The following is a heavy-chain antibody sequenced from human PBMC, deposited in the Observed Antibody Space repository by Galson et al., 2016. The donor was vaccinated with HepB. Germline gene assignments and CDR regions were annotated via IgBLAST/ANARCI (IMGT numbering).Heavy chain of an antibody. CDR1: GYTFNSYF. Sequence: SVKVSCKASGYTFNSYFMHWVRQAPGQGLEWMGVINPSGGSSIYAQKFQGRVTMTSDTSTNTVYMEVNSLRSEDTAVYFCARDATRHLDYWGQGTLVTVSS. J-gene: IGHJ4*02. V-gene: IGHV1-46*02. CDR2: INPSGGSS. CDR3: ARDATRHLDY.